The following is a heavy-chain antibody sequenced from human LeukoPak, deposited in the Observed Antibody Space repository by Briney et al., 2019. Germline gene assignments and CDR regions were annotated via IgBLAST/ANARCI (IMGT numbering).Heavy chain of an antibody. CDR1: GGSISSSS. J-gene: IGHJ4*02. D-gene: IGHD6-19*01. CDR3: ATWGIAVAGTFDY. Sequence: PSQTLSLTCTVSGGSISSSSGSWIRHPPRKGMEWIGYIDHRGSTNNNPSFKSRVAISVDTSKNQLSLKLSSVTAADTAVYYCATWGIAVAGTFDYWGQGTLVTV. V-gene: IGHV4-59*08. CDR2: IDHRGST.